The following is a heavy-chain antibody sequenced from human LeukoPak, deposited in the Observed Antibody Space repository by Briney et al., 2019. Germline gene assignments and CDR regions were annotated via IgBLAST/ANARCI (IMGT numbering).Heavy chain of an antibody. D-gene: IGHD3-10*01. Sequence: ASVKVSCKASGYTFTSYAMNWVRQAPGQGLEWMGWINTNTGNPTYAQGFTGRFVFSLDTSVSTAYLQISSLKAEDTAVYYCARVTGTLWFGGSHYFDYWGQGTLVTVSS. CDR1: GYTFTSYA. V-gene: IGHV7-4-1*02. CDR2: INTNTGNP. CDR3: ARVTGTLWFGGSHYFDY. J-gene: IGHJ4*02.